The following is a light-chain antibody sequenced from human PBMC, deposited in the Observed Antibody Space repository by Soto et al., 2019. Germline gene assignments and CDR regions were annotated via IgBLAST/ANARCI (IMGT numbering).Light chain of an antibody. V-gene: IGKV1-12*01. Sequence: DIQMTQTPSSVSASVGDRGTITCRASQDISSWLAWFQQRPGRAPNLLIYAASTLQSGVPSRFSGSGSGTVFTLTISSLQPEDFGTYYCQQASNFPLTFGGGTNVENK. CDR2: AAS. J-gene: IGKJ4*01. CDR3: QQASNFPLT. CDR1: QDISSW.